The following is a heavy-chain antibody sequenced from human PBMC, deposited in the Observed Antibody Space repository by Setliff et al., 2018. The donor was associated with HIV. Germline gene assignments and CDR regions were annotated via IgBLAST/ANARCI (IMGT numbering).Heavy chain of an antibody. J-gene: IGHJ4*02. CDR1: GYTFNNYA. CDR3: ARDLKRPNSNFWGGYPIPFDS. Sequence: ASVKVSCKASGYTFNNYAMNWVRQAPGQGLELMGWINTNTGNPTYAQGFTGRFVFSLDTSVSTAYLQISGLKAEGTAVYFCARDLKRPNSNFWGGYPIPFDSWGQGTLVTVSS. CDR2: INTNTGNP. V-gene: IGHV7-4-1*02. D-gene: IGHD3-3*01.